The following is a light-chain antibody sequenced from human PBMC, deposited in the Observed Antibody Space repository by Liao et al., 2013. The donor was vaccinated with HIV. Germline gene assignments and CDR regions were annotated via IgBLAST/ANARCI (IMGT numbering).Light chain of an antibody. CDR3: QAWDSSAAYV. Sequence: SYELTQPPSVSVSPGQTASITCSGDHLGDKDVCWYQQKPGQSPVLVIYQDAKRPSGIPERFSGSNSGNTATLTISGTQAIDEADYYCQAWDSSAAYVFGTGTKVTVL. CDR1: HLGDKD. CDR2: QDA. J-gene: IGLJ1*01. V-gene: IGLV3-1*01.